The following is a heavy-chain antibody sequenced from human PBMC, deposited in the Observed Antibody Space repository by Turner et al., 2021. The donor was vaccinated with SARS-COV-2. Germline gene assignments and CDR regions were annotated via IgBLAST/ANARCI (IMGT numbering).Heavy chain of an antibody. CDR3: ARVSGAAVWGNYAFDI. CDR2: IYYSGGT. D-gene: IGHD3-16*01. V-gene: IGHV4-39*01. CDR1: GGSISSSTYY. Sequence: QLQLQESGPGLVKPSETLSLTCTVSGGSISSSTYYWGWIRQPPGKGLEWIGNIYYSGGTYYNPSLKSRVTISVDTSKNQFSLKLSSVTAADTAVYYCARVSGAAVWGNYAFDIWGQGTMVTVSS. J-gene: IGHJ3*02.